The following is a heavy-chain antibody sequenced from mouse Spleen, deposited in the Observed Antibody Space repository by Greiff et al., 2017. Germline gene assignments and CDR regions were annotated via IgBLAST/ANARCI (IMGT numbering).Heavy chain of an antibody. V-gene: IGHV1-15*01. J-gene: IGHJ2*01. CDR3: TRWSDYFDY. Sequence: QVQLKQSGAELVRPGASVTLSCKASGYTFTDYEMHWVKQTPVHGLEWIGAIDPETGGTAYNQKFKGKAILTADKSSSTAYMELRSLTSEDSAVYYCTRWSDYFDYWGQGTTLTVSS. CDR1: GYTFTDYE. CDR2: IDPETGGT.